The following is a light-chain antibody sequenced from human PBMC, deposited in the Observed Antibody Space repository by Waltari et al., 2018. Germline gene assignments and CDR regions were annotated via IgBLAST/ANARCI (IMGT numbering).Light chain of an antibody. CDR1: SSNIGSNY. V-gene: IGLV1-47*01. J-gene: IGLJ1*01. CDR2: RNN. CDR3: ATWDDRLSDYV. Sequence: QSVLTQPPSASGTPGQRVIISCSGSSSNIGSNYVYWYQQLLGTAPKLLLYRNNQRPSGVPGRFAGAKSGTSSSLAISGLRSEDEADYYCATWDDRLSDYVFGTGTKVTAL.